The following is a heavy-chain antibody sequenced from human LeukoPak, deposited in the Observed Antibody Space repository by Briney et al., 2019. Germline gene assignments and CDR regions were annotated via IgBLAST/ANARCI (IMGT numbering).Heavy chain of an antibody. CDR3: AREREGPYGYLDY. J-gene: IGHJ4*02. CDR1: GGSMSSYY. V-gene: IGHV4-59*12. D-gene: IGHD4-17*01. Sequence: SETLSLTRTVSGGSMSSYYWSWIRQPPGKGLEWIGYIYYSGSTNYNPSLKSRVTISLDTSKNQFSLRLSSVTAADTAVYYCAREREGPYGYLDYWGQGTLVAVSS. CDR2: IYYSGST.